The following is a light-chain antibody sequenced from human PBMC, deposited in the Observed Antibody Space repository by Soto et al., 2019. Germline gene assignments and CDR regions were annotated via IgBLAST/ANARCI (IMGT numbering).Light chain of an antibody. CDR1: QSVLFASKNY. J-gene: IGKJ1*01. CDR2: RAS. Sequence: DIVMTQSPDSLAVSLGERATINCKSSQSVLFASKNYLAWYQQKPGQAPRLLIYRASTRESGVPDRFSGSGSGTDFTLIISSLQAEDVAVYFCQQYHSPPLTFGQGTQVEIK. V-gene: IGKV4-1*01. CDR3: QQYHSPPLT.